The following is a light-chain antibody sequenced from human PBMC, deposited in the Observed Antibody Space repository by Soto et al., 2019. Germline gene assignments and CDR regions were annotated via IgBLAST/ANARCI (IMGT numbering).Light chain of an antibody. CDR1: QGISSA. Sequence: AIQLTQSPSSLSASVGDRVTITCRASQGISSALAWYQQKPGKAPKLLIYDASSLESGVPSRFSGSGSRTDFTLTISSLQPEDFATYYCQQFNNYLFTFGPGTKVDIK. CDR3: QQFNNYLFT. CDR2: DAS. J-gene: IGKJ3*01. V-gene: IGKV1D-13*01.